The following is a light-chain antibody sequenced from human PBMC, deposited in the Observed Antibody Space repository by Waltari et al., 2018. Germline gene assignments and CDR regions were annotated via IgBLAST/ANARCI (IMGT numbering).Light chain of an antibody. Sequence: QSALTQPRSVSGSPGQSVTISCHGTRRDVGSSDSVPWYQQHPGKAPKVMIYDVNKRPSGVPDRFSGSKSGNTASLTISGLQAEDEAEYYCCSYGGSYYVLGTGTEVTVL. V-gene: IGLV2-11*01. CDR2: DVN. CDR3: CSYGGSYYV. J-gene: IGLJ1*01. CDR1: RRDVGSSDS.